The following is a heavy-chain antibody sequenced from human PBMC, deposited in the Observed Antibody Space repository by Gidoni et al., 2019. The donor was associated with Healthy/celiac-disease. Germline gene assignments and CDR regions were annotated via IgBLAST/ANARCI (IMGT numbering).Heavy chain of an antibody. CDR2: IRSYGSTK. V-gene: IGHV3-30*02. Sequence: QVQLVESGGGVVKPGGSLRLSCAAYGCTFSRYGMHWVRQAPCKGLEWVAFIRSYGSTKYYAASVKGRFTISRDNSKNTLYLQMNSLRAEDTAVYYCAKDGSPLVGRFLEWLLGYWGQGTLVTVSS. J-gene: IGHJ4*02. D-gene: IGHD3-3*01. CDR1: GCTFSRYG. CDR3: AKDGSPLVGRFLEWLLGY.